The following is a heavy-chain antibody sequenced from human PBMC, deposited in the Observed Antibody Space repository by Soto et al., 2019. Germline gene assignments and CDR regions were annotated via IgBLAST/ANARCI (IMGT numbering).Heavy chain of an antibody. V-gene: IGHV4-31*03. Sequence: SETLSLTCTVSGGSISSGGYYWSWIRQHPGKGLEWIGYIYYSGSTYYNPSLKSRVTISVDTSKNQFSLKLSSVTAADAAVYYCARSKAYSSSSPFDIWGQGTMVTVSS. CDR1: GGSISSGGYY. CDR3: ARSKAYSSSSPFDI. J-gene: IGHJ3*02. CDR2: IYYSGST. D-gene: IGHD6-6*01.